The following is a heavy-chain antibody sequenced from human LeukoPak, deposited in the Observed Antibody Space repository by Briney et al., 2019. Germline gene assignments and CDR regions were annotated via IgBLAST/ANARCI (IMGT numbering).Heavy chain of an antibody. CDR2: ISYDGSNK. CDR1: GFTFSSYW. CDR3: AKDRWASMVRGITYYDY. V-gene: IGHV3-30*18. Sequence: PGGSLRLSCAASGFTFSSYWMSWVRQAPGKGLEWVAVISYDGSNKYYADSVKGRFTISRDNSNNMMYLQMNSLRVEDTAVYYCAKDRWASMVRGITYYDYWGQGTLVTVSS. J-gene: IGHJ4*02. D-gene: IGHD3-10*01.